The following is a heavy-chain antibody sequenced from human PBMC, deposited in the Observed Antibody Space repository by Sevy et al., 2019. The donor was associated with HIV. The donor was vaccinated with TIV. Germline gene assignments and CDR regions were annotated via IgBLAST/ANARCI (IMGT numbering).Heavy chain of an antibody. CDR3: ARHPSYVDRPRDYFDY. Sequence: GESLKISCKGSGYSFTSYWIGWVRQMPGKGLEWMGIIYPGDSDTRYCPSFQGQVTISADKSISTAYLQWSSLKASDTAMYYCARHPSYVDRPRDYFDYWGQGTLVTVSS. J-gene: IGHJ4*02. D-gene: IGHD3-10*02. CDR1: GYSFTSYW. CDR2: IYPGDSDT. V-gene: IGHV5-51*01.